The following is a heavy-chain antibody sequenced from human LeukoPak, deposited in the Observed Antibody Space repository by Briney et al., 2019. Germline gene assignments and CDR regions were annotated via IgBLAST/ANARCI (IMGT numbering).Heavy chain of an antibody. CDR2: FYSGGSA. V-gene: IGHV3-53*01. CDR1: GFTVSSNY. D-gene: IGHD1-1*01. CDR3: ARLEKNNFYYVDV. J-gene: IGHJ6*03. Sequence: PGGSLRLSCAASGFTVSSNYMTWVRQAPGKGLEWVSVFYSGGSAYYADPVKGRFTISRDNSKNTLFLQMNNLRAEDTAVYYCARLEKNNFYYVDVWGKGTTVTVSS.